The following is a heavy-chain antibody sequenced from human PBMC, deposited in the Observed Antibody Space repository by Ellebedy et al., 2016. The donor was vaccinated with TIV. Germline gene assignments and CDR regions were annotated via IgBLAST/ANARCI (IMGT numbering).Heavy chain of an antibody. CDR3: AKEYRGYYDSSGYHDY. J-gene: IGHJ4*02. D-gene: IGHD3-22*01. CDR1: GFTFSNYR. V-gene: IGHV3-74*01. Sequence: GESLKISCAASGFTFSNYRMHWVRQAPGKGLVWVSRINSDGSDTSYADSVKGRFTISRDNSKNTLYLQMNSLRAEDTAVYYCAKEYRGYYDSSGYHDYWGQGTLVTVSS. CDR2: INSDGSDT.